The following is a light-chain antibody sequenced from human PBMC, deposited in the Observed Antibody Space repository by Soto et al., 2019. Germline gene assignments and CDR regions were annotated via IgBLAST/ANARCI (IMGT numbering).Light chain of an antibody. CDR3: QQRSNWPPIT. Sequence: EIVLTQSPGTLSLSPVERATLSCRASQSVSSYYLAWYQQKPGQAPRLLIYDASNRATGIPARFSGSGSGTDFTLTISSLEPEDFAVYYCQQRSNWPPITFGQGTRLEIK. CDR1: QSVSSY. J-gene: IGKJ5*01. CDR2: DAS. V-gene: IGKV3-11*01.